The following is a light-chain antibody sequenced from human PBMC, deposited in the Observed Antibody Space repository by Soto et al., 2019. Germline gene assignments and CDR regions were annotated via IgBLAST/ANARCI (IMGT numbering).Light chain of an antibody. CDR2: DAS. CDR3: QQRSKWPIT. V-gene: IGKV3-11*01. CDR1: ESVSTN. Sequence: AQSSARLSLPPGEGVKVSWRASESVSTNLAWYQQKAGQAPRLFIYDASNRATGIPARFSGSGSGTDFTLTISSLEPEDFAVYYCQQRSKWPITFGQGTRLEIK. J-gene: IGKJ5*01.